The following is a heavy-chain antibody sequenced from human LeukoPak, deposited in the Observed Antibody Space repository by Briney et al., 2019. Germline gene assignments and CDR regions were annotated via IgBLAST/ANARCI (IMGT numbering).Heavy chain of an antibody. CDR3: ASGQFLVSNDY. V-gene: IGHV4-61*01. D-gene: IGHD5/OR15-5a*01. Sequence: PSETLSLTCTVSGGSVSGGSYYWSWIRQPPGKGLEWIWYFYYTGSTNYNPSLKSRVTISVDTSKNQFSLRLSSVTAADTAVYYCASGQFLVSNDYWGQGILVTVSP. CDR2: FYYTGST. CDR1: GGSVSGGSYY. J-gene: IGHJ4*02.